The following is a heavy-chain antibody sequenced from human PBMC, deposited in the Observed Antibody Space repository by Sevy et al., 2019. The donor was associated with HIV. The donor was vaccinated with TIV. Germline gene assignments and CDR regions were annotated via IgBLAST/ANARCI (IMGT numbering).Heavy chain of an antibody. J-gene: IGHJ4*02. CDR3: VRGDRGWGITRYYFYY. D-gene: IGHD3-10*01. Sequence: GGSLRLSCATSGFFFNTYNMNWVRQAPGKGLEWVSSISRSSSYINYADSVKGRFTISRDNAENSLFLQMNSLRDEDTAVYYCVRGDRGWGITRYYFYYWGQGTLVTVSS. CDR2: ISRSSSYI. V-gene: IGHV3-21*01. CDR1: GFFFNTYN.